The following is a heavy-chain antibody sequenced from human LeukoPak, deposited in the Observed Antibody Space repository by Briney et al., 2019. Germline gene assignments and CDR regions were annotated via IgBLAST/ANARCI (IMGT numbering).Heavy chain of an antibody. J-gene: IGHJ4*02. Sequence: GGSLRLSCAASGFTFSSYSMNWVRQAPGKGLEWVSYISSGSTYIYYADSVKDRFTISRDNARNSLYLQMNRLRAEDTAVYYCARTPSGVPDYWGQGTLVTVSS. CDR2: ISSGSTYI. V-gene: IGHV3-21*01. CDR3: ARTPSGVPDY. D-gene: IGHD2-15*01. CDR1: GFTFSSYS.